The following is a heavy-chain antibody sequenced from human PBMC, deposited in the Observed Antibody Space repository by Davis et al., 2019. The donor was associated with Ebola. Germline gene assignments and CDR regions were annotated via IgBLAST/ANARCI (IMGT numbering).Heavy chain of an antibody. CDR3: ASSTSRANFDY. V-gene: IGHV1-8*01. J-gene: IGHJ4*02. D-gene: IGHD2-2*01. CDR1: GYTFTSYD. Sequence: ASVKVSCKASGYTFTSYDINWVRQATGQGLEWMGWMNPNSGNTGYAQKFQGRVTMTRDTSTSTVYMELSSLRSEDTAVYYCASSTSRANFDYWDQGTLVTVSS. CDR2: MNPNSGNT.